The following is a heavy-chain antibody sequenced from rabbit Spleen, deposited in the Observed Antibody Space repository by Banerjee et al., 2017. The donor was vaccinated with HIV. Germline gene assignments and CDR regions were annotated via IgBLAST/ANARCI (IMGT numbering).Heavy chain of an antibody. CDR2: IAGSSSGFT. J-gene: IGHJ6*01. Sequence: QSLEESGGDLVKPGASLTLTCIASGVSYSGDSYMCWVRQAPGKGLEWISCIAGSSSGFTYSATWAKGRFTCSKTSSTTVTLQMTSLTAADTATYFCARDLAGVIGWNFGWWGPGTLVTVS. CDR1: GVSYSGDSY. V-gene: IGHV1S40*01. D-gene: IGHD4-1*01. CDR3: ARDLAGVIGWNFGW.